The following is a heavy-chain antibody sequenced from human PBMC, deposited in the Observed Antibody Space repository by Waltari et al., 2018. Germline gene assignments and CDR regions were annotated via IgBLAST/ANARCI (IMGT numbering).Heavy chain of an antibody. CDR3: ARHWIVVRGIVLPDP. CDR1: GDSVSSGSYH. CDR2: IYHNGNA. Sequence: QVQLQESGPGLVKPSETLSLTCTVSGDSVSSGSYHWGWIRQSPGKGLEWIGYIYHNGNANYSPSLRSRVTMSVDTSKNQFSLSLRSVTAADTALYYCARHWIVVRGIVLPDPWGQGTLVTVSS. D-gene: IGHD3-10*01. V-gene: IGHV4-61*01. J-gene: IGHJ5*02.